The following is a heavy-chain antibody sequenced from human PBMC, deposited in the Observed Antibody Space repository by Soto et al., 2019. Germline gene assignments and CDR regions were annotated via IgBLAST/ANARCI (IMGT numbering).Heavy chain of an antibody. J-gene: IGHJ4*02. D-gene: IGHD3-22*01. CDR1: GFSLSTSGMC. CDR2: IDWDDDK. Sequence: SGPTLVKPTQTLTLTCTFSGFSLSTSGMCVSWIRQPPGKALEWLARIDWDDDKYYSTSLKTRLTISKDTSKNQVVLTMTNMDPVDTATYYCARIPHYDSSGYYFDYWGQGTLVTVSS. CDR3: ARIPHYDSSGYYFDY. V-gene: IGHV2-70*11.